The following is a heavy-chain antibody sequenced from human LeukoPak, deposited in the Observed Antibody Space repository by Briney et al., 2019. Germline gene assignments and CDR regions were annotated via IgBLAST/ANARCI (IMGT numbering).Heavy chain of an antibody. CDR3: ARVYSSSWYFRYYYYMDV. Sequence: SETLSLTCTVSGYSISSGYYWGWIRQPPGKGLEWIGSIYHSGSTNYNPSLKSRVTISVDTSKNQFSLKLSSVTAADTAVYYCARVYSSSWYFRYYYYMDVWGKGTTVTVSS. D-gene: IGHD6-13*01. CDR2: IYHSGST. J-gene: IGHJ6*03. CDR1: GYSISSGYY. V-gene: IGHV4-38-2*02.